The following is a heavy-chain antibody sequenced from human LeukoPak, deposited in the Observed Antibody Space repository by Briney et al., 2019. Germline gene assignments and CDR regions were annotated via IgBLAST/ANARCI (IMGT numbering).Heavy chain of an antibody. D-gene: IGHD6-19*01. CDR3: ARDRVGIAVAGTPWGAFDI. Sequence: GASVKVSCKASGYTFTSYYMHWVRQAPGQGLEWMGIINPSGGSTSYAQKFQGRVTMTRDTSTSTVYMELRSLRSDDTAVYYCARDRVGIAVAGTPWGAFDIWGQGTTVTVS. V-gene: IGHV1-46*01. CDR2: INPSGGST. J-gene: IGHJ3*02. CDR1: GYTFTSYY.